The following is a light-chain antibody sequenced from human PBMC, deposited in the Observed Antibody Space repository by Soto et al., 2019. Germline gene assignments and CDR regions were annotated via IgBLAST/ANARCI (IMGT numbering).Light chain of an antibody. CDR1: QSVSSY. Sequence: EIXXTQSPATLTLSPGEXATLSCSASQSVSSYLAWYQQKPGQAPRLLIYDASNRATGIPARFSGSGSGTDFTLTISSLEPEDFAVYYCQQRSNWPLITFGQGTRLEI. V-gene: IGKV3-11*01. CDR2: DAS. J-gene: IGKJ5*01. CDR3: QQRSNWPLIT.